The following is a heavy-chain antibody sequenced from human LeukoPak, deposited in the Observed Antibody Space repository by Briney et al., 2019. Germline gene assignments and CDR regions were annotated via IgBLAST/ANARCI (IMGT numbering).Heavy chain of an antibody. J-gene: IGHJ5*02. CDR1: GGSISSYY. V-gene: IGHV4-4*07. CDR3: ARADVVATIGWFDP. D-gene: IGHD5-12*01. CDR2: IYTSGST. Sequence: SETLSLTCTVSGGSISSYYWSWIRQPAGKGLEWIGRIYTSGSTNYNPSLKSRVTMSVDTSKNQFSLKLSSVTAADTAVYYCARADVVATIGWFDPWGQGTLVTVSS.